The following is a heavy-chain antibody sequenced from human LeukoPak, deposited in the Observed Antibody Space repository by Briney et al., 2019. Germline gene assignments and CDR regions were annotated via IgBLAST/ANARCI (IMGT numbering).Heavy chain of an antibody. CDR2: INHSGST. Sequence: SETLSLTCAVYGGSFSGYYWSWIRQPPGKGLEWIGEINHSGSTNYNPSLKSRVTISVDTSKNQFSLKLSSVTAADTAVYYCAGGPYYDFWSGYYSPRYYFDYWGQGTLVTVSS. V-gene: IGHV4-34*01. J-gene: IGHJ4*02. CDR3: AGGPYYDFWSGYYSPRYYFDY. D-gene: IGHD3-3*01. CDR1: GGSFSGYY.